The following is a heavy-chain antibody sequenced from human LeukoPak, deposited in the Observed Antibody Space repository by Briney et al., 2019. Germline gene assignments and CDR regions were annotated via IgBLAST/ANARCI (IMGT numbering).Heavy chain of an antibody. D-gene: IGHD5-12*01. CDR3: ARGVANLAYLDN. J-gene: IGHJ4*02. CDR2: TYYSGNS. CDR1: GDYLNRASKP. Sequence: SEPLPLTCGVSGDYLNRASKPWHGIRPPPGKSVEWIAYTYYSGNSYYNPSLKTPVTISVDTSKNQFSLRLTSVTAADTAVYYCARGVANLAYLDNWGRGTLVTVSS. V-gene: IGHV4-30-4*07.